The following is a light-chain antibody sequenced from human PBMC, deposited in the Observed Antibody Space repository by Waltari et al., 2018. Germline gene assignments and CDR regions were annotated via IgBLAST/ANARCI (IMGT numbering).Light chain of an antibody. CDR1: QSLLHSNGYNY. Sequence: DIVMTQSPLSLPVTPGEPASISCRSSQSLLHSNGYNYLDWYLQKPGQSPQLLIYLGSNRASGVPDRFSGSGSAKDFTLKISRVEAEDIGVYYCMQALQTPYTFGQGTKLEIK. V-gene: IGKV2-28*01. CDR2: LGS. J-gene: IGKJ2*01. CDR3: MQALQTPYT.